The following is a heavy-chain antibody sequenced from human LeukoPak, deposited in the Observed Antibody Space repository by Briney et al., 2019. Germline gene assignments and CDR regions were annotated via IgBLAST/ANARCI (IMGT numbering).Heavy chain of an antibody. D-gene: IGHD5-24*01. V-gene: IGHV3-21*04. CDR2: IGATQTYI. CDR3: AKDGEMTLYYFDY. Sequence: GGSLRLSCTGAGFTFATYTFNWVRQAPGKGLEWVASIGATQTYIYYADSVKGRFTISRDNSKNTLYLQMNSLRAEDTAVYYCAKDGEMTLYYFDYWGQGTLVTVSS. J-gene: IGHJ4*02. CDR1: GFTFATYT.